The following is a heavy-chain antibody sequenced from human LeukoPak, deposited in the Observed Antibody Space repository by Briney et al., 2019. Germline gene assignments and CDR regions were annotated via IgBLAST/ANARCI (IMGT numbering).Heavy chain of an antibody. V-gene: IGHV3-23*01. Sequence: PGGSLRLSCAASGSTFSNYAMSWVRQAPGKGLEWVSSISDSGGSTYYADSVKGRFTISRDNSKNTLYLQMNSLGAEDTAVYYCARNKWELLTGDAFDIWGQGTMVTVSS. D-gene: IGHD1-26*01. CDR2: ISDSGGST. CDR1: GSTFSNYA. CDR3: ARNKWELLTGDAFDI. J-gene: IGHJ3*02.